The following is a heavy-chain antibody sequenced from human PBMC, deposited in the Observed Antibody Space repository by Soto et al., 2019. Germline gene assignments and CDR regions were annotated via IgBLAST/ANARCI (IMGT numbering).Heavy chain of an antibody. D-gene: IGHD5-12*01. J-gene: IGHJ3*02. V-gene: IGHV3-30-3*01. Sequence: QVQLVESGGGVVQPGRSLRLSCAASGFTFSSYAMHWVRQAPGKGLEWVAVISYDGSNKYYADSVKGRFTISRDNSKNTLYLQMNSLRAEDTAVYYCASGGWGWLRDDAFDIWGQGTMVTVSS. CDR2: ISYDGSNK. CDR1: GFTFSSYA. CDR3: ASGGWGWLRDDAFDI.